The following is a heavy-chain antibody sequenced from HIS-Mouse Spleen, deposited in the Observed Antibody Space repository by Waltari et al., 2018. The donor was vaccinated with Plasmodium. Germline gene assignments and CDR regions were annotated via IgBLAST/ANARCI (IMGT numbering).Heavy chain of an antibody. CDR2: INHSGST. CDR3: ARGPGYSSGWYYFDY. D-gene: IGHD6-19*01. J-gene: IGHJ4*02. Sequence: QVQLQQWGAGLLKPSETLSLTCAVYGGSFSGYYWSWIRQPPGKGLDGIGEINHSGSTNYTPSLKSRVTISVYTSKNQFALKLSSVTAADTAVYYCARGPGYSSGWYYFDYWGQGTLVTVSS. CDR1: GGSFSGYY. V-gene: IGHV4-34*01.